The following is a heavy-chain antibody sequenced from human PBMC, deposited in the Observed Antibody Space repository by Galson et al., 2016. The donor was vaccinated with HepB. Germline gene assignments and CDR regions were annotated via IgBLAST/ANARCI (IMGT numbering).Heavy chain of an antibody. J-gene: IGHJ5*02. D-gene: IGHD1-26*01. Sequence: ETLSLTCTVSGGSISSYYWTWIRQPPGKRLEWIGYIYYDGSTDYNPSLRSRVTMSVDTSKNQFSLKLSSVTAADTAVYYCVKVGGAGYFDPWGQGTQVTVSS. CDR1: GGSISSYY. CDR2: IYYDGST. CDR3: VKVGGAGYFDP. V-gene: IGHV4-59*01.